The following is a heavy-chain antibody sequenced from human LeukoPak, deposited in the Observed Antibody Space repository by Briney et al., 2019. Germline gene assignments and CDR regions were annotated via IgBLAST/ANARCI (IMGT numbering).Heavy chain of an antibody. D-gene: IGHD2-2*01. CDR2: ISSSGSTI. V-gene: IGHV3-11*04. Sequence: GGSLRLSCAASGFTFSDYYMSWIRQAPGKGLEWVSYISSSGSTIYYADSVKGRFTISRDNAKNSLYLQMNSLRVEDTAVYYCARASSDGIIPAATSFDCWGQGTLVTVSS. CDR1: GFTFSDYY. CDR3: ARASSDGIIPAATSFDC. J-gene: IGHJ4*02.